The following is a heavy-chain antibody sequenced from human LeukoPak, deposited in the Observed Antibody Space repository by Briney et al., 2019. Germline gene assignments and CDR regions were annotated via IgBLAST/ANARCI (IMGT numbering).Heavy chain of an antibody. D-gene: IGHD4-23*01. J-gene: IGHJ6*03. V-gene: IGHV3-21*01. CDR3: ARAGVIPAVYYYYYMDV. Sequence: SGGSLRLSCAASGFTFSSYSMNWVRQAPGKGLEWVSSISSSSSYIYYADSVKGRFTISRDNAKNSLYLQMNSLRAEDTAVYYCARAGVIPAVYYYYYMDVWGKGTTVTVSS. CDR1: GFTFSSYS. CDR2: ISSSSSYI.